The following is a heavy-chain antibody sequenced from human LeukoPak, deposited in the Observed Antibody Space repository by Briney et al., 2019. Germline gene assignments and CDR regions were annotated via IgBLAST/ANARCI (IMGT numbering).Heavy chain of an antibody. J-gene: IGHJ6*02. CDR2: INPNSGGT. D-gene: IGHD3-10*01. CDR3: ARDQISSYYYGSGSPDTVYYYGMDV. V-gene: IGHV1-2*04. Sequence: GASVKVSCKASGYTFTGYYMHWVRQAPGQELEWMGWINPNSGGTNYAQKFQGWVTMTRDTSISTAYMELSRLRSDDTAVYYCARDQISSYYYGSGSPDTVYYYGMDVWGQGTTVTVSS. CDR1: GYTFTGYY.